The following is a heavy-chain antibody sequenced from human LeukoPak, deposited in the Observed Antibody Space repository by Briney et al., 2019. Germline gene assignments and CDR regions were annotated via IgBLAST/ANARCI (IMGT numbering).Heavy chain of an antibody. CDR3: ARDGATGGVRYYYGMDV. Sequence: SGGSLRLSCAASGFIFSSYHMDWVRQAPGKGLEWLSYISSSGSVIYYADSVKGRFTISRDNAKNSLYLQMNSLRAEDTAVYYCARDGATGGVRYYYGMDVWGQGTTVTVTS. J-gene: IGHJ6*02. D-gene: IGHD5-24*01. CDR2: ISSSGSVI. V-gene: IGHV3-48*03. CDR1: GFIFSSYH.